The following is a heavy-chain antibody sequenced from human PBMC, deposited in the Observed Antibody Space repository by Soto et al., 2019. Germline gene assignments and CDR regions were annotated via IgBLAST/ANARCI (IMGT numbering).Heavy chain of an antibody. CDR2: IYYSGST. J-gene: IGHJ6*02. CDR1: GGSISSYY. D-gene: IGHD2-2*01. V-gene: IGHV4-59*08. Sequence: QVQLQESGPGLVKPSETLSLTCTVSGGSISSYYWSWIRQPPGKGLEWIGYIYYSGSTNYNPSLKRRVTISVDTSKNQFSLKLSSVTAADTAVYYCARQPVVVPAAKADDYYYGMDVWGQGTTVTVSS. CDR3: ARQPVVVPAAKADDYYYGMDV.